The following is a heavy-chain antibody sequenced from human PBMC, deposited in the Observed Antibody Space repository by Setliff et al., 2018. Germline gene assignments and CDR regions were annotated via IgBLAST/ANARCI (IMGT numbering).Heavy chain of an antibody. J-gene: IGHJ3*02. D-gene: IGHD2-2*01. Sequence: GASVKVSCKASGYTFTTYGISWVRQAPGQGLEWMGWISSNNGNTNYAQHLQGRVTMTADTSTSTAYMELRSLRSDDTAVYYCARARRHTFCSSTSCFDGFDIWGQGTLVTVSS. CDR1: GYTFTTYG. CDR3: ARARRHTFCSSTSCFDGFDI. CDR2: ISSNNGNT. V-gene: IGHV1-18*01.